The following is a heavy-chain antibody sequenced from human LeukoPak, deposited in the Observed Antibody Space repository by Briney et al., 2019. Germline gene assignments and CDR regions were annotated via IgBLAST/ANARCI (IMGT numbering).Heavy chain of an antibody. Sequence: PGGSLRLSCAATGFTVSSNYMSWVRQAPGKGLEWVSVIYSGGSTYYADSVKGRFTISRDNSKNTLFLQMNSLRVEDAAVYYCARGDTAIVNWGQGTLVTVSS. CDR2: IYSGGST. CDR1: GFTVSSNY. D-gene: IGHD5-18*01. V-gene: IGHV3-66*01. CDR3: ARGDTAIVN. J-gene: IGHJ4*02.